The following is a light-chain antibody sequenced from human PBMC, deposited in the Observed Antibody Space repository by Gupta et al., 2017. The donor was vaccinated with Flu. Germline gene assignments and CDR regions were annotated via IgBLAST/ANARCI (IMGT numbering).Light chain of an antibody. Sequence: DIQMTQSPSSLSASVGDRVTITCRESQNIDRYLNWYQQKSGKAPKLLIYAASTLHSGVPSRFSGTGHGTDFTLTISSLLPEDFAVYYCQQSHSRPLTFGGGTKVEIK. CDR3: QQSHSRPLT. CDR1: QNIDRY. CDR2: AAS. V-gene: IGKV1-39*01. J-gene: IGKJ4*01.